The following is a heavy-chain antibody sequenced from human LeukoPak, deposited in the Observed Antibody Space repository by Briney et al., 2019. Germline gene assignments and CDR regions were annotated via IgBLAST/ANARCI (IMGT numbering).Heavy chain of an antibody. D-gene: IGHD6-13*01. CDR1: GFTVSSKH. V-gene: IGHV3-53*05. J-gene: IGHJ4*02. CDR2: IYSGGST. Sequence: GGSLRLSCAASGFTVSSKHMSWVRQAPGKGLEWVSVIYSGGSTSYADSVKGRFTISRDNSKNTLYLQMNSLRAEDSAVYYCARGAAADASAPDYWGQGSMVTVSS. CDR3: ARGAAADASAPDY.